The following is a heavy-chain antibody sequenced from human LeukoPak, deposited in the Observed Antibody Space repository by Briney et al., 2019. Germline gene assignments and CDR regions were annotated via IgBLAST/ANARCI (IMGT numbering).Heavy chain of an antibody. J-gene: IGHJ3*02. Sequence: ASVKVSCKASGYTFTGYYMHWVRQAPGQGLEWMGWINPNSGGTNYAQKFQGRVTMTRDTSISTAYMELSRLRSDGTAVYYCAILGGVRGTKRAFDIWGQGTMVTVSS. CDR3: AILGGVRGTKRAFDI. D-gene: IGHD3-10*01. CDR1: GYTFTGYY. CDR2: INPNSGGT. V-gene: IGHV1-2*02.